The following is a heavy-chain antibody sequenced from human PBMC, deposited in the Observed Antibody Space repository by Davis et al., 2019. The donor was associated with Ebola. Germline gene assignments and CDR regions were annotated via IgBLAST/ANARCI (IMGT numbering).Heavy chain of an antibody. D-gene: IGHD6-13*01. CDR1: GGSISSYY. CDR3: ARQRGLAAAGTGFDY. J-gene: IGHJ4*02. V-gene: IGHV4-59*08. Sequence: MPSETLSLTYNVSGGSISSYYWSWIRQPPGKGLEWIGYIYYSGSTNYNPSLKSRVTISVDTSKNQFSLKLSSVTAADTAVYYCARQRGLAAAGTGFDYWGQGTLVTVSS. CDR2: IYYSGST.